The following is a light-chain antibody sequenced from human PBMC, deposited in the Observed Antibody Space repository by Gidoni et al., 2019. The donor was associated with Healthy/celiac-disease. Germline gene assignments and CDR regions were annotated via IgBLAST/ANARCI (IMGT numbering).Light chain of an antibody. V-gene: IGKV3-11*01. CDR3: QQRSNWPLT. J-gene: IGKJ4*01. Sequence: PATLSLSPGERATLSCRASQSVSSYLAWYQQKPGQAPRLLIYDASNRATGIPARFSGSGSGTDFTLTISSLEPEDFAVYYCQQRSNWPLTFXGXTKVEIK. CDR1: QSVSSY. CDR2: DAS.